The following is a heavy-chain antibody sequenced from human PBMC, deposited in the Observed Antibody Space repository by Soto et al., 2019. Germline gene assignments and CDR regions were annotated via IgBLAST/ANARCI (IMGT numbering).Heavy chain of an antibody. CDR1: GGTFSSYA. CDR2: IIPIFGTA. CDR3: ARGLYSSSWREYYYGMDV. J-gene: IGHJ6*02. V-gene: IGHV1-69*01. Sequence: QVQLVQSGAEVKKPGSSVKVSCKASGGTFSSYAISWVRQAPGQGLEWMGGIIPIFGTANYAQKFQGRVTITADESTSTAYMELSSLRSEDTAVYYCARGLYSSSWREYYYGMDVWGQGTTVTVSS. D-gene: IGHD6-13*01.